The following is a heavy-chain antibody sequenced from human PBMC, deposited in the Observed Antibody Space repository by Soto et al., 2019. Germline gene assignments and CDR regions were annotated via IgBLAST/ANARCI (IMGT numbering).Heavy chain of an antibody. J-gene: IGHJ4*02. CDR1: GYTFTSYY. Sequence: QVQLVQSGAEVKTPGASVKVSCKASGYTFTSYYVHWVRQAHAPGLAWLGIINPGGDTRYAQKFQGRVNNTGDTSTSTVYMELSSLRSEDTAVYYCAGVYCSGGSCYGIDYWGQGTLVTVSS. CDR3: AGVYCSGGSCYGIDY. D-gene: IGHD2-15*01. CDR2: INPGGDT. V-gene: IGHV1-46*01.